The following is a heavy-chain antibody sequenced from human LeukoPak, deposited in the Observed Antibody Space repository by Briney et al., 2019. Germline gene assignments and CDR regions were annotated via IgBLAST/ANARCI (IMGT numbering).Heavy chain of an antibody. Sequence: PGGSLRLSCAASGFTFSSYAMSWVRQAPGKGLEWVSGFRGSGGYTFYADSVKGRVTISRDNSKSTLYLQMNSLRAEDTAVYYCAKGYGDPSHFDYWGQGTLVTVSS. V-gene: IGHV3-23*01. CDR2: FRGSGGYT. CDR1: GFTFSSYA. D-gene: IGHD4-17*01. J-gene: IGHJ4*02. CDR3: AKGYGDPSHFDY.